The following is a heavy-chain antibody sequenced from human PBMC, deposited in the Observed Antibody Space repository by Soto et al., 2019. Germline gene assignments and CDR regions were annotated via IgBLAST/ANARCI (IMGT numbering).Heavy chain of an antibody. CDR3: ARTDIVTTNWFDP. CDR1: GESFIGYY. CDR2: INNRGST. J-gene: IGHJ5*02. Sequence: QVHLQQWGAGLLKPSETLSLTCAVYGESFIGYYWTLIRQPPGKGLEWIGEINNRGSTNYNPTLNSRVTISIDTSKNQFSLKLTSVTAADTSVYYCARTDIVTTNWFDPWGQGTLVTVSS. V-gene: IGHV4-34*02. D-gene: IGHD5-12*01.